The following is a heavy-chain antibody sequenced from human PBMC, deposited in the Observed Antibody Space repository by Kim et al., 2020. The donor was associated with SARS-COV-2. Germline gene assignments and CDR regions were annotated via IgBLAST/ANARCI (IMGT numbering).Heavy chain of an antibody. CDR3: ATGHVEMATIPHNWFDP. J-gene: IGHJ5*02. V-gene: IGHV4-59*01. CDR2: IYYSGST. CDR1: GGSISSYY. D-gene: IGHD5-12*01. Sequence: SETLSLTCTVSGGSISSYYWSWIRQPPGKGLEWIGYIYYSGSTNYNPSLKSRVTISVDTSKNQFSLKLSSVTAADTAVYYCATGHVEMATIPHNWFDPWGQGTLVTVSS.